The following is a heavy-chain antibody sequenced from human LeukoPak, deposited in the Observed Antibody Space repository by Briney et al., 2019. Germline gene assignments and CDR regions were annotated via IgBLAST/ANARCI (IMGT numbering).Heavy chain of an antibody. CDR1: GGSISIYY. Sequence: SETLSLTCTVSGGSISIYYCSWIRQHPGKGLEWIGYIYYSGSTNYNPSLKSRVTISVDTSKNQFSLKLSSVTAADTAVYYCARADDAFDIWGQGTMVTVSS. V-gene: IGHV4-59*01. CDR2: IYYSGST. J-gene: IGHJ3*02. CDR3: ARADDAFDI.